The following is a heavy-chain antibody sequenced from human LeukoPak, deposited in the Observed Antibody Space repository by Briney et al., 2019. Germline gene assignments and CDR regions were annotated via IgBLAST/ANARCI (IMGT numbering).Heavy chain of an antibody. Sequence: PSETLSLTCTVSGGSISSSSYSGGWIRQPPGKGLEWVGSIYYSGTTYYNPSLKSRVTISVDTYKIQCSLKLSSVAATDTAVYFCARLRFDFWSGYTHPYFDYWGQGTLVTVSS. J-gene: IGHJ4*02. CDR2: IYYSGTT. CDR1: GGSISSSSYS. V-gene: IGHV4-39*01. CDR3: ARLRFDFWSGYTHPYFDY. D-gene: IGHD3-3*01.